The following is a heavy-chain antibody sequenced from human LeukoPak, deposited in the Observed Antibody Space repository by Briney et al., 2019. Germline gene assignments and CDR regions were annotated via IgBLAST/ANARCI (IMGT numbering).Heavy chain of an antibody. V-gene: IGHV4-34*01. CDR1: GGSFSGYY. J-gene: IGHJ6*04. D-gene: IGHD3-10*01. Sequence: SETLSLICAVYGGSFSGYYWSWIRQPAGKGLEWIGEINHSGSTNYNPSLKSRVTISVDTSKNQFSLKLSSVTAADTAVYYCARERRYYYGSGKRYGMDVWGKGTTVTVSS. CDR3: ARERRYYYGSGKRYGMDV. CDR2: INHSGST.